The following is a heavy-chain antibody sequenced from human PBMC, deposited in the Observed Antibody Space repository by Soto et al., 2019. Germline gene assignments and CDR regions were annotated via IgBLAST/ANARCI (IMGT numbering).Heavy chain of an antibody. CDR2: ISSGGDNT. J-gene: IGHJ4*02. V-gene: IGHV3-33*06. CDR1: GFAFGSYG. CDR3: AKLTYSDLWSGSHDS. D-gene: IGHD3-3*01. Sequence: GGSLRLSCAASGFAFGSYGMHWVRQTPDKGLEWVSVISSGGDNTYYADSVKDRFTISRDNSKNTLYLQVNSLRAEDTAVYYCAKLTYSDLWSGSHDSWGQGTLVTVSS.